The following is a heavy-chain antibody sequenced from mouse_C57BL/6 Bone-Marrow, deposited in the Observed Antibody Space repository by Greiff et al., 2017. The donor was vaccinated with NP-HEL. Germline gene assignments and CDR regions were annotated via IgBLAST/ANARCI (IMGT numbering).Heavy chain of an antibody. J-gene: IGHJ4*01. CDR1: GYTFTSYG. CDR2: IYPRSGNT. D-gene: IGHD1-1*01. V-gene: IGHV1-81*01. Sequence: QVQLQQSGAELARPGASVKLSCKASGYTFTSYGISWVKQRTGQGLEWIGEIYPRSGNTYYNEKFKGQATLTADKSSSTAYMELRSLTSEYSSVYFCARPSYYYGSYYYAMDYWGQGTSVTVSS. CDR3: ARPSYYYGSYYYAMDY.